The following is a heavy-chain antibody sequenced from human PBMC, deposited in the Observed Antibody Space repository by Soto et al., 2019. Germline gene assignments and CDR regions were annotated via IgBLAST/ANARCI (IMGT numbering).Heavy chain of an antibody. CDR1: GGSMSSSSYY. V-gene: IGHV4-39*01. CDR3: ARLYSSSWYVDY. Sequence: SETLSLTCTVSGGSMSSSSYYWGWIRQPPGKGLEWIGSIYYSGSTNYNPSLKSRVTISVDTSKNQFSLKLSSVTAADTAVYYCARLYSSSWYVDYWGQGTLVTVSS. CDR2: IYYSGST. D-gene: IGHD6-13*01. J-gene: IGHJ4*02.